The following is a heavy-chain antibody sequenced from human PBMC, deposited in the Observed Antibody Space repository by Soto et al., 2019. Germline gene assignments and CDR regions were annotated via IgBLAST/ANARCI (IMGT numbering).Heavy chain of an antibody. D-gene: IGHD3-16*01. J-gene: IGHJ4*02. V-gene: IGHV3-7*05. CDR2: LNADGSEK. Sequence: EVQLVESGGGSVQPGGSLRLSCAASGFPFSNYWMTWVRQAPGKGLEWVADLNADGSEKHYVDSVKGRFTISRDNAKNSLYLPMDSLSAEDPAVYYCAIGGHVDYLGQGSLVTVSS. CDR3: AIGGHVDY. CDR1: GFPFSNYW.